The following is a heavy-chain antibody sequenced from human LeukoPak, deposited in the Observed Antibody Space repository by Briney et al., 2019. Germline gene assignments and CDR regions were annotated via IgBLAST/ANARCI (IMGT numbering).Heavy chain of an antibody. V-gene: IGHV4-59*08. CDR1: GGSISSYY. CDR2: IYYSGST. J-gene: IGHJ3*02. CDR3: ARYYDSPRGYAFDI. Sequence: KPSETLSLTCTVSGGSISSYYWSWIRQPPGKGLEWIGYIYYSGSTNYNPSLKSRVTISVDTSKNQFSLKLSSVTAADTAVYYCARYYDSPRGYAFDIWGQGTMVTVSS. D-gene: IGHD3-22*01.